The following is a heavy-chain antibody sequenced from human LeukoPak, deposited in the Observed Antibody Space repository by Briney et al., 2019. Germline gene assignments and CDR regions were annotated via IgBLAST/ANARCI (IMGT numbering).Heavy chain of an antibody. CDR3: ARIRSHPSSTIGY. J-gene: IGHJ4*02. V-gene: IGHV4-39*07. CDR1: GGSISSSSYY. Sequence: PSETLSLTCTVYGGSISSSSYYWGWIRQPPGKGLEWIGSIYYSGSTYYNPSLKSRVTISVDTSKNQFSLKLSSVTAADTAVYYCARIRSHPSSTIGYWGQGTLVTVSS. CDR2: IYYSGST. D-gene: IGHD6-13*01.